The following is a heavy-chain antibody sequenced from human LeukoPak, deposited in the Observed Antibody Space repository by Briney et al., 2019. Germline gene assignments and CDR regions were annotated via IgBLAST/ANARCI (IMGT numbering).Heavy chain of an antibody. CDR3: ARLTSSGYLGSADY. Sequence: SETLSLTCTGSGGSISSYYWSWIRQPPGKGLEWIGYIYYSGSTNYNPPLKSRVTISVDTSKNQFSLKLSSVTAADTAVYYCARLTSSGYLGSADYWGQGTLVTVSS. CDR2: IYYSGST. V-gene: IGHV4-59*08. CDR1: GGSISSYY. J-gene: IGHJ4*02. D-gene: IGHD3-22*01.